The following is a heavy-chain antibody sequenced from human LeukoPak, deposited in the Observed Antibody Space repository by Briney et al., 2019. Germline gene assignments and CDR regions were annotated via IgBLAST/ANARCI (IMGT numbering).Heavy chain of an antibody. CDR3: ARDSRGSYPFYYYGMDV. CDR2: ISSSSSTI. V-gene: IGHV3-48*04. J-gene: IGHJ6*02. Sequence: GGSLRLSCAASGFNFSSYSMTWVRQAPGKGLEWVSYISSSSSTIYYADSVKGRFTISRDNAKNSLYLQMNSLRAEDTAVYYCARDSRGSYPFYYYGMDVWGQGTTVTVSS. D-gene: IGHD1-26*01. CDR1: GFNFSSYS.